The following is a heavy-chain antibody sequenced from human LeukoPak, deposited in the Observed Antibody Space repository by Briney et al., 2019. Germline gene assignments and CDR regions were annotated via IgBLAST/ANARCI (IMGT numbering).Heavy chain of an antibody. CDR2: IRSKANSYAT. CDR3: TRRYNYDSSGYYYVRDAFDI. J-gene: IGHJ3*02. Sequence: GGSLRLSCAASGFTFSGSATHWVRQASGKGLEWVGRIRSKANSYATAYAASVKGRFTISRDDSRSIAYLQMNSLKTEDTAVYYCTRRYNYDSSGYYYVRDAFDIWGQGTMVTVSS. V-gene: IGHV3-73*01. CDR1: GFTFSGSA. D-gene: IGHD3-22*01.